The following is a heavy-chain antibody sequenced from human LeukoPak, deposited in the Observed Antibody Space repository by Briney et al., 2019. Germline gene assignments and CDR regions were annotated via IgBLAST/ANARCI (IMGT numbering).Heavy chain of an antibody. D-gene: IGHD1-20*01. CDR3: ARERAYETQYNWNLDY. V-gene: IGHV1-18*01. CDR1: SYTFTSYG. Sequence: GASVKVSCKASSYTFTSYGISWVRQAPGQGLEWMGWISAYNGNTNYAQKLQGRVTMTTDTSTSTAYMELRSLRSDDTAVYYFARERAYETQYNWNLDYWGQGTLVTVSS. CDR2: ISAYNGNT. J-gene: IGHJ4*02.